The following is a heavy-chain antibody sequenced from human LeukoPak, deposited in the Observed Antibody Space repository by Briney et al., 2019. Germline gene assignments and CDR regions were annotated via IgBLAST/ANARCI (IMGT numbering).Heavy chain of an antibody. V-gene: IGHV4-59*08. CDR3: ARHLTITMVRGVINWFDP. Sequence: SETLSLTCTVSGGSISSYYWSWIRQPPGKGLEWIGYIYYSGSTNYNPSLKSRVTISVDTSKNQFSLRLSSVTAADTAVYYCARHLTITMVRGVINWFDPWGQGTLVTVS. D-gene: IGHD3-10*01. CDR2: IYYSGST. CDR1: GGSISSYY. J-gene: IGHJ5*02.